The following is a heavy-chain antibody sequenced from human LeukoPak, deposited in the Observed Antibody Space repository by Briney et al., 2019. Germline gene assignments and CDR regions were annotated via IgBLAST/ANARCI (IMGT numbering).Heavy chain of an antibody. CDR3: ARSYYDFWSGYLPNPTSWSDP. J-gene: IGHJ5*02. D-gene: IGHD3-3*01. V-gene: IGHV4-59*08. CDR2: IYYSGST. CDR1: GGSISSYY. Sequence: SETLSLTCTVSGGSISSYYWSWIRQPPGKGLEWIGYIYYSGSTNYNPSLKSRVTISVDTSKNQFSLKLSSVTAADTAVYYCARSYYDFWSGYLPNPTSWSDPWGQGTLVTVSS.